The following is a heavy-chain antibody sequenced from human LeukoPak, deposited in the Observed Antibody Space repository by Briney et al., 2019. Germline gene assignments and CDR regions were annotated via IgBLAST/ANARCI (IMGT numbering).Heavy chain of an antibody. CDR1: GGSISSYY. J-gene: IGHJ6*03. CDR3: ARGTPLGYDFWSGYSSLYYYMDV. CDR2: IYYSGST. V-gene: IGHV4-59*01. Sequence: PSETLSLTCTVSGGSISSYYWSWIRQPPGKGLEWIGYIYYSGSTNYNPSLKSRVTISVDTSKNQFSLKLSSVTAADTAVYYCARGTPLGYDFWSGYSSLYYYMDVWGKGTTVTVSS. D-gene: IGHD3-3*01.